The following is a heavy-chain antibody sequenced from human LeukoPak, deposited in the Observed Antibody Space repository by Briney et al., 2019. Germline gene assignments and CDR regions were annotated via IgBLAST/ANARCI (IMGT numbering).Heavy chain of an antibody. CDR2: IYYSGTT. J-gene: IGHJ3*02. CDR1: GGTISRNNYY. Sequence: PSETLSLTCTVSGGTISRNNYYWGWIRQPPGKGLEWIGSIYYSGTTYYNPSLKSRVTISVDTSKNQFSLKLSSVTAADTAVYYCARHGPIILDAFDIWGQGTMVTVSS. V-gene: IGHV4-39*01. CDR3: ARHGPIILDAFDI. D-gene: IGHD3-9*01.